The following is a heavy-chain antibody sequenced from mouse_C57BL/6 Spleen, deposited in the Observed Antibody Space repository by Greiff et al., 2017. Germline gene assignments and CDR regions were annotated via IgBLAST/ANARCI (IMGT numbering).Heavy chain of an antibody. CDR2: IDPSDSYT. D-gene: IGHD4-1*01. CDR1: GYTFTSYW. V-gene: IGHV1-69*01. Sequence: VQLQQPGAELVMPGASVKLSCKASGYTFTSYWMHWVKQRPGQGLEWIGEIDPSDSYTNYNQKFKGKSTLTVDKSSSTAYMQLSSLTSEDSAVYYCALGRWYFDVWGTGTTVTVSS. J-gene: IGHJ1*03. CDR3: ALGRWYFDV.